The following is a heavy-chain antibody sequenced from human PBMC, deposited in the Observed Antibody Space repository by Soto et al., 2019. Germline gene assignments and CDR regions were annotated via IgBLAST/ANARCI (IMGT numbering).Heavy chain of an antibody. J-gene: IGHJ6*02. Sequence: QVQLVQSGAEVKKPGASVKVSCKASGYTFTSYAMHWVRQAPGQRLEWMGWINAGNGNTKYSQKFQGRVTITRDTSASTAYMERGSLRSEDTAVYYCARGVRFGGLPLSMDVWGQGTTVTVSS. D-gene: IGHD3-10*01. CDR3: ARGVRFGGLPLSMDV. V-gene: IGHV1-3*01. CDR2: INAGNGNT. CDR1: GYTFTSYA.